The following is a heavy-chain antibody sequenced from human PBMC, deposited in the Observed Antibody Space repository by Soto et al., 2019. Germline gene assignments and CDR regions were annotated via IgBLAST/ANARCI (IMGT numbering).Heavy chain of an antibody. V-gene: IGHV1-69*13. CDR2: IIPIFGTA. CDR1: GGGTFSSYA. J-gene: IGHJ6*02. D-gene: IGHD2-2*01. Sequence: SVKVSCKVSGGGTFSSYAISWVRQAPGQGLEWMGGIIPIFGTANYAQKFQGRVTITADESTSTAYMELSSLRSEDTAVYYCARDAIVSVPPGPYYYYGMDVWGQGTTVTVSS. CDR3: ARDAIVSVPPGPYYYYGMDV.